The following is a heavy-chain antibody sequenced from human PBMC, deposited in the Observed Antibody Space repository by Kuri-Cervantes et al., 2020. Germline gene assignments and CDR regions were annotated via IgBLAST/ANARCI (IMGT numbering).Heavy chain of an antibody. D-gene: IGHD2-2*02. CDR2: IIPILGIA. J-gene: IGHJ5*02. V-gene: IGHV1-69*10. CDR1: GGTFSSYA. Sequence: SVKVSCKASGGTFSSYAISWVRQAPGQGLEWMGGIIPILGIANYAQKFQGRVTITADESTSIAYIELSSLRSEDTAVYYCARDWADCSSTSCYSSNWFDAWGQGTLVTVSS. CDR3: ARDWADCSSTSCYSSNWFDA.